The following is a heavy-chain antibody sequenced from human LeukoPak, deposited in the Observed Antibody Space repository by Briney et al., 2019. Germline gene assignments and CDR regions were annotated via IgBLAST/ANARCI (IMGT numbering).Heavy chain of an antibody. Sequence: GRSLRLSCAASGFTFSSYGMHWVRQAPGKGLEWVAVISYDGSNKYYADSVKGRFTISRDNSKNTLYLQMNSLRAEDTAVYYCAKDSRYYFGYWGQGTLVTVSS. CDR3: AKDSRYYFGY. CDR1: GFTFSSYG. CDR2: ISYDGSNK. J-gene: IGHJ4*02. D-gene: IGHD2/OR15-2a*01. V-gene: IGHV3-30*18.